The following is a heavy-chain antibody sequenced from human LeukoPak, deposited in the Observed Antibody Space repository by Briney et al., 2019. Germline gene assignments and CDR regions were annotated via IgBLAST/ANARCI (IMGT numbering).Heavy chain of an antibody. D-gene: IGHD3-22*01. Sequence: GGSLRLSCAASGFSFSNYGIHWVRQAPGKGLEWVAVISYDGNNKYYADSVKGRFTISRNNSKNTLYLQMNSLRAEDTAVYYCAKDRGGAYYESSVDIWGQGTMVTVSS. J-gene: IGHJ3*02. V-gene: IGHV3-30*18. CDR1: GFSFSNYG. CDR2: ISYDGNNK. CDR3: AKDRGGAYYESSVDI.